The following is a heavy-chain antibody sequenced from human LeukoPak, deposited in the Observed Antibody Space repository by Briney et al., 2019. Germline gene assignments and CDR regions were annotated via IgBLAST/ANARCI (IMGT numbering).Heavy chain of an antibody. CDR1: GFTVSSNY. V-gene: IGHV3-33*08. Sequence: GGSLRLSCAASGFTVSSNYMSWVRQAPGKGLEWVAVIWYDGSYKYYADSVKGRFTISRDNSKNTVYLQINSLSAEDTAVYYCARDYDHYFDYWGQGTLVTVSS. CDR2: IWYDGSYK. CDR3: ARDYDHYFDY. J-gene: IGHJ4*02. D-gene: IGHD3-16*01.